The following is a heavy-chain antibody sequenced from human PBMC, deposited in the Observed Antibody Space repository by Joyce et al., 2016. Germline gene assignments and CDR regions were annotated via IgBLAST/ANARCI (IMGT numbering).Heavy chain of an antibody. D-gene: IGHD1-1*01. CDR2: INPIFGTT. Sequence: QVQLVQSGAEVKKPGSSVKVSCKASGDTFSSYAISWVRQAPGQGLELMGGINPIFGTTNNAQKFQGRVTITADKSTSTAYMELSSLTTEDTAVYYCARAALGAGATEPTYYFDCWGQGTLVTVSS. V-gene: IGHV1-69*06. CDR3: ARAALGAGATEPTYYFDC. CDR1: GDTFSSYA. J-gene: IGHJ4*02.